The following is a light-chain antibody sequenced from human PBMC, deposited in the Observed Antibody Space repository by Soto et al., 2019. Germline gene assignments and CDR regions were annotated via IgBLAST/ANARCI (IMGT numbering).Light chain of an antibody. CDR3: HQSYSTPFT. CDR1: QIVLYTSNDKNY. J-gene: IGKJ2*01. Sequence: DLGMTQSPASLALSLGERATINCKASQIVLYTSNDKNYLAWYQQQPGQPPKLLIYWASTRESGVPDRSSGSGSGLDLTLTISSLKSGDVAVYYFHQSYSTPFTFGRGTKLELK. CDR2: WAS. V-gene: IGKV4-1*01.